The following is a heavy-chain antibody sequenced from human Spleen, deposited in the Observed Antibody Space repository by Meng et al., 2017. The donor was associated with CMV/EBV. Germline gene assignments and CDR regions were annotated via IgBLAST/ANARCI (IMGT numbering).Heavy chain of an antibody. V-gene: IGHV1-2*02. D-gene: IGHD6-19*01. CDR1: GYTFSDYY. Sequence: ASVKVSCKTSGYTFSDYYMHWVRQAPGQGLEWMGWINPNSGGTNYAQKFRGRVTMTRDTSISTAYMELTRLRSDDTAVYYCATPPGGQWLVRDYWGQGTLVTVSS. J-gene: IGHJ4*02. CDR2: INPNSGGT. CDR3: ATPPGGQWLVRDY.